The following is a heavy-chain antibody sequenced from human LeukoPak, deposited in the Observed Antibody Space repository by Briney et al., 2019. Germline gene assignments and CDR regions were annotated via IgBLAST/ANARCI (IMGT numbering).Heavy chain of an antibody. Sequence: KPSETLSLTCAVYGGSFSGYYWSWIRQPPGKGLEWIGEINHSGSTNYNPSLKSRVTISVDTSKNQFSLKLSSVTAADTAVYYCARGKHHYGYYYGSIYFDYWGQGTLVTVSS. J-gene: IGHJ4*02. D-gene: IGHD3-10*01. CDR1: GGSFSGYY. CDR3: ARGKHHYGYYYGSIYFDY. CDR2: INHSGST. V-gene: IGHV4-34*01.